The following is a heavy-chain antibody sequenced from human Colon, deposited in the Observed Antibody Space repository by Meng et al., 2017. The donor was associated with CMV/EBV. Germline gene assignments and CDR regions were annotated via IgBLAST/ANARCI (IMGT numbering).Heavy chain of an antibody. V-gene: IGHV4-39*07. CDR2: VYSSGST. J-gene: IGHJ4*02. Sequence: SETLSLTCTASGGSISSSGYHWGWIRQPPGKGLEWIGNVYSSGSTYYNPSLNSRVSISVDTSKNQLSLKLTSVTAADTAMYYCVRDGRFGGYCTSTSCYTGYWGQGTLVTVSS. D-gene: IGHD2-2*02. CDR1: GGSISSSGYH. CDR3: VRDGRFGGYCTSTSCYTGY.